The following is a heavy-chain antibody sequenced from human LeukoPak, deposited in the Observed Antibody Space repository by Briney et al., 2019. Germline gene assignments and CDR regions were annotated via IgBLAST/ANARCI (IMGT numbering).Heavy chain of an antibody. Sequence: GGSLRLSCAASGFTFSNYAMSWVRQAPGKGLEWVSAISGNGGGAYYADSVKGRFTIYRDSSRNTLYLQMNSLTADDTAVYYCATRRGDICNLRFVYWGQGTLVTVSS. CDR1: GFTFSNYA. V-gene: IGHV3-23*01. D-gene: IGHD2-21*01. CDR3: ATRRGDICNLRFVY. J-gene: IGHJ4*02. CDR2: ISGNGGGA.